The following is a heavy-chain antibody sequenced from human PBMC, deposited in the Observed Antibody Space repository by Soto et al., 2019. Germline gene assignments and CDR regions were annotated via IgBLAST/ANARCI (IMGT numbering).Heavy chain of an antibody. Sequence: GGSLRLSCAASGFTVSSNYMSWVRQAPGKGLEWVSVIYSGGSTYYADSVKGRFTISRDNSKNTLYLQMNSLRAEDTAVYYCARAGHDSSGYYYGGLDYWGPGTLVTVSS. J-gene: IGHJ4*02. D-gene: IGHD3-22*01. CDR2: IYSGGST. V-gene: IGHV3-66*01. CDR3: ARAGHDSSGYYYGGLDY. CDR1: GFTVSSNY.